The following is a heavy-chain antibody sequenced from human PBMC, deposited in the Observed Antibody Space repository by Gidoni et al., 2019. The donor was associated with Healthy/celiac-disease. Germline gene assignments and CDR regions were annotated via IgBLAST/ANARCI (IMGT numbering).Heavy chain of an antibody. D-gene: IGHD2-2*01. CDR3: AKDLEGYCSSTSCYGAFDI. CDR2: ISGSGGST. Sequence: EVQLLESGGGLVQPGGSLRLSCAASGFTFSSSAMSWVRQAPGQGLEWVSAISGSGGSTYYADSVKGRFTISRDNSKNTLYLQMNSLRAEDTAVYYCAKDLEGYCSSTSCYGAFDIWGQGTMVTVSS. J-gene: IGHJ3*02. CDR1: GFTFSSSA. V-gene: IGHV3-23*01.